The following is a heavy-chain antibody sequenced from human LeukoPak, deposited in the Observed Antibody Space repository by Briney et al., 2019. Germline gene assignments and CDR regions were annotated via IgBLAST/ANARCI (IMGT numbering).Heavy chain of an antibody. D-gene: IGHD2-21*01. CDR3: ARGPYCGDDCYFDS. V-gene: IGHV4-4*07. Sequence: SETLSLTCTVSGGSISDYFWSWIRQPAGKGLEWIGRIYSSGSTLYNPSLKSRVTMSVDTSKNQFSLRLASVTAADTAVYYCARGPYCGDDCYFDSWGRGTLFTVSS. CDR1: GGSISDYF. J-gene: IGHJ4*02. CDR2: IYSSGST.